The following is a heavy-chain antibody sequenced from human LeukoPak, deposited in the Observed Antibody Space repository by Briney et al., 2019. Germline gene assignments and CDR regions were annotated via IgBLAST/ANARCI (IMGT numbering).Heavy chain of an antibody. CDR1: GGPIDITNY. CDR2: ISHDGTT. V-gene: IGHV4-4*02. D-gene: IGHD2/OR15-2a*01. CDR3: TRENRPFCPFAY. Sequence: SETLSLTCGVSGGPIDITNYWSWVRQAPGEGLEWIGEISHDGTTNYNPSLRSRVAMSLDRANNQFSLTLTSVTAADTAVYYCTRENRPFCPFAYWGQGVLVTVSS. J-gene: IGHJ4*02.